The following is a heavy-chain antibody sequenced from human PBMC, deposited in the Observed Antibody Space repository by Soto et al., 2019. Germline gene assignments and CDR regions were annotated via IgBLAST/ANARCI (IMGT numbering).Heavy chain of an antibody. Sequence: QVQLQESGPGLVKPSETLSLTCTVSGGSISSYYWSWIRQPPGKGLEWIGHIYYSGSTNYNPSLKSRVTISIDTSKNQFSLKLSSVTAADTAVYYCAREPRVDYGDYLFDYWGQGTLVTVSS. CDR3: AREPRVDYGDYLFDY. V-gene: IGHV4-59*01. CDR2: IYYSGST. CDR1: GGSISSYY. D-gene: IGHD4-17*01. J-gene: IGHJ4*02.